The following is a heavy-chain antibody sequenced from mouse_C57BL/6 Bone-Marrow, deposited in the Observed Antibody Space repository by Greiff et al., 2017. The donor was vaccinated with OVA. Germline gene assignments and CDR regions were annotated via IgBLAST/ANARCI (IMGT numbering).Heavy chain of an antibody. CDR3: TTLDYDYDEAMDY. CDR1: GFNIKDDY. CDR2: IDPENGDT. D-gene: IGHD2-4*01. J-gene: IGHJ4*01. Sequence: VQLQQSGAELVRPGASVKLSCTASGFNIKDDYMHWVKQRPEQGLEWIGWIDPENGDTEYASKFQGKATITADTSSNTAYLQLSSLTSEDTAVYYCTTLDYDYDEAMDYWGQGTSVTVSS. V-gene: IGHV14-4*01.